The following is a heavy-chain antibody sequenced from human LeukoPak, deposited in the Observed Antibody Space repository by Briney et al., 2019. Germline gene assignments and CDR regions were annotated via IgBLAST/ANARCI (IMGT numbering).Heavy chain of an antibody. CDR1: GGSISSYY. D-gene: IGHD4-17*01. V-gene: IGHV4-4*07. Sequence: PSETLSLTCTVSGGSISSYYWSWIRQPAGKGLEWIGRIYTSGSTNYNPSLKSRVTMSVDTSKNQFSLKLSSVTTADTAVYYCARDNEATVTTGWFDPWGQGTLVTVSS. J-gene: IGHJ5*02. CDR2: IYTSGST. CDR3: ARDNEATVTTGWFDP.